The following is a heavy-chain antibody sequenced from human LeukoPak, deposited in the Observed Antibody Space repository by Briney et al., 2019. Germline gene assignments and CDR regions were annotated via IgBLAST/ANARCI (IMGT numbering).Heavy chain of an antibody. CDR2: INHSGST. Sequence: SETLSLTCAVYGGSFSGYYWSWLRHPPGKGLEWLGEINHSGSTNYNPSLKSRVTISVDTSKNQFSLKLSSVTAADTAVYYCARAVSSSSTVDYWGQGTLVTVSS. CDR1: GGSFSGYY. J-gene: IGHJ4*02. D-gene: IGHD6-13*01. V-gene: IGHV4-34*01. CDR3: ARAVSSSSTVDY.